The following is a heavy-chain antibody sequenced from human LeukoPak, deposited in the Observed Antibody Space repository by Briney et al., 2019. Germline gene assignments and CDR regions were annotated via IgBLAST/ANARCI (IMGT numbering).Heavy chain of an antibody. V-gene: IGHV3-7*01. Sequence: GGSLRLSCAASGFRFSDYWMSWVRQAPGKGLEWVANIKEDGAEKHYVESVKGRFTIFRDNAKHSLHLQMNSLRVEDTAVYYCASGMTEFDYWGQGTLVTVSS. CDR2: IKEDGAEK. J-gene: IGHJ4*02. CDR1: GFRFSDYW. CDR3: ASGMTEFDY.